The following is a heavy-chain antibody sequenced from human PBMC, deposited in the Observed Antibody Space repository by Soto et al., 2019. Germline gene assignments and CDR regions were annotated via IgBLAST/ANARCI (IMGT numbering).Heavy chain of an antibody. V-gene: IGHV3-13*01. CDR1: GFTFSSYD. J-gene: IGHJ6*02. Sequence: HPGGSLRLSCAASGFTFSSYDMHWVRQATGKGLEWVSAIGTAGDTYYPGSVKGRFTISRENAKNSLYLQMNSLRAGDTAVYYCARALTVYGSGSQYYYYGMDVWGQGTTVTVSS. CDR3: ARALTVYGSGSQYYYYGMDV. CDR2: IGTAGDT. D-gene: IGHD3-10*01.